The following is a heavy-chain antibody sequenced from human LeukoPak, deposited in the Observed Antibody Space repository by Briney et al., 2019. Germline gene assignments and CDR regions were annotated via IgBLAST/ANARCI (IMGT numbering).Heavy chain of an antibody. V-gene: IGHV3-7*01. J-gene: IGHJ4*02. Sequence: PGGSLRLSCAASGFTFSSYAMSWVRQAPGKGLEWVANIKQDGSEKYYVDSVKGRFTISRDNAKNSLFLQMNSLRPEDTAVYYCARWQAQIAKAGFDYWGQGTLVTVSS. D-gene: IGHD6-19*01. CDR1: GFTFSSYA. CDR3: ARWQAQIAKAGFDY. CDR2: IKQDGSEK.